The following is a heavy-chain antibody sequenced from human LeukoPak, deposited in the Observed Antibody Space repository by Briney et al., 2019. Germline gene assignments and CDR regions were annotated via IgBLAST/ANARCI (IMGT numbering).Heavy chain of an antibody. V-gene: IGHV3-53*01. CDR3: AKGSSITIFGVVIPDFDY. J-gene: IGHJ4*02. Sequence: GGSLRLSCAASGFTVSSNYMSWVRQAPGKGQEWVSVIYSGGSTYYADSVKGRFTISRDNSKNTLYLQMNSLRAEDTAVYYCAKGSSITIFGVVIPDFDYWGQGTLVTVSS. D-gene: IGHD3-3*01. CDR1: GFTVSSNY. CDR2: IYSGGST.